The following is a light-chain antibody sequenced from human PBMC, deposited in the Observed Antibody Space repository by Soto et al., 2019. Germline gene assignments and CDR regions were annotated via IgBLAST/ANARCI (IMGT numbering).Light chain of an antibody. CDR2: DAS. V-gene: IGKV1-5*01. CDR3: QQYNSYSGT. CDR1: QSISSW. J-gene: IGKJ1*01. Sequence: QMTQSPSTLSESVGDRVTITCRASQSISSWLAWYQQKPGKAPKLLIYDASSLESGVPSRFSGSGSGTEFTLTISSLQPDDFATYYCQQYNSYSGTFGQGTKVDIK.